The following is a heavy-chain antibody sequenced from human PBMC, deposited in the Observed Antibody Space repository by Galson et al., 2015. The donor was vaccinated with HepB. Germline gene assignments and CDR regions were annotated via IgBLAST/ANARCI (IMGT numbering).Heavy chain of an antibody. CDR1: GGTFSGYA. Sequence: SLKVSCKASGGTFSGYAISWVRQAPGQGLEWMGGIIPIFGAANYAQKFQGRVTITADESTSTAYMELSSLRSEDTAVYYCARDIALDVDTAMGRRAPRGMYVRGQGTTVTVSS. V-gene: IGHV1-69*13. D-gene: IGHD5-18*01. CDR3: ARDIALDVDTAMGRRAPRGMYV. J-gene: IGHJ6*02. CDR2: IIPIFGAA.